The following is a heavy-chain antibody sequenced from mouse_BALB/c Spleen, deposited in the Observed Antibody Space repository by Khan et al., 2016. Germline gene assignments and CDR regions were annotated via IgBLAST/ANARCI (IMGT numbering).Heavy chain of an antibody. Sequence: QVQLKQSGAELVKPGTSVKLSCKASGYNFTSYWINWVKLRPGQGLEWIGDIYPGSGSTNYNEKFTSKATLTVDTSSSTAYMPLSSLASEDSALYYCARAALSYGSSDWYFDVWGAGTTVTVSS. J-gene: IGHJ1*01. D-gene: IGHD1-1*01. CDR2: IYPGSGST. CDR3: ARAALSYGSSDWYFDV. CDR1: GYNFTSYW. V-gene: IGHV1-55*01.